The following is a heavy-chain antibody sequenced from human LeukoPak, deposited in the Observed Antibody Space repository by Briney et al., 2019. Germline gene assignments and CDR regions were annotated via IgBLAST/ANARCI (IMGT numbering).Heavy chain of an antibody. CDR1: GGSISSGGYY. CDR2: IYYSGST. J-gene: IGHJ5*02. CDR3: ARTRGPRDWFDP. Sequence: SSETLPLTCTVSGGSISSGGYYWSWIRQHPGKGLEWIGYIYYSGSTYYNPSLKSRVTISVDTSKNQFSLKLSSVTAADTAVYYCARTRGPRDWFDPWGQGTLVTVSS. V-gene: IGHV4-31*03.